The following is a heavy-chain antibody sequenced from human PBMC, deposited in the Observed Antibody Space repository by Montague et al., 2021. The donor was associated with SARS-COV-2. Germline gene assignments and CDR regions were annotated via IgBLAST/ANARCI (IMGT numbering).Heavy chain of an antibody. J-gene: IGHJ4*01. Sequence: SLRLSCAASGFTFSSYEMNWVRQAPGKGLEWVSYISSSGITIYYADSVKGRFTISRDNAKNSLYLQMNSLRAADTAVYYCARAKQGQKEGKYSGYDFDAFCGLGDGGQGTRVTGSS. D-gene: IGHD5-12*01. V-gene: IGHV3-48*03. CDR3: ARAKQGQKEGKYSGYDFDAFCGLGD. CDR2: ISSSGITI. CDR1: GFTFSSYE.